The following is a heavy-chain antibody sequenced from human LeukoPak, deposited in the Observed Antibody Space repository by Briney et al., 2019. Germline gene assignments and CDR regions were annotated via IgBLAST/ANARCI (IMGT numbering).Heavy chain of an antibody. J-gene: IGHJ4*02. CDR2: ISGSGGST. V-gene: IGHV3-23*01. Sequence: GGSLRLSCAASGFTFSSYAMSWVRQAPGKGLEWVSAISGSGGSTDYADSVNGRFTISRDNSKNTLYLQMNSLRPEDTAVYYCARGGPFSSNWYLGYWGQGTLVTVSS. CDR3: ARGGPFSSNWYLGY. CDR1: GFTFSSYA. D-gene: IGHD6-13*01.